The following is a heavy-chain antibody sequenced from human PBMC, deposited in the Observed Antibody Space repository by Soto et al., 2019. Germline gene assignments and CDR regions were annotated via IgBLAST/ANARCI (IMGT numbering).Heavy chain of an antibody. J-gene: IGHJ4*02. CDR3: ARGGPPPYCSGGSCPEGY. CDR2: ISSSSSYI. Sequence: GGSLRLSCAASGFTFSSYSMNWVRQAPGKGLEWVSSISSSSSYIYYADSVKGRFTISRDNAKNSLYLQMNSLRAEDTAVYYCARGGPPPYCSGGSCPEGYWGQGTLVTVSS. V-gene: IGHV3-21*01. D-gene: IGHD2-15*01. CDR1: GFTFSSYS.